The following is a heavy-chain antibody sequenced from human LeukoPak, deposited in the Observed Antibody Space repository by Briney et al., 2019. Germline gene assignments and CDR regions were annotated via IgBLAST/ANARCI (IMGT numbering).Heavy chain of an antibody. Sequence: ASETLSLTCTVSGGSVSSGSYYWSWIRQPPGKGLEWIGYIYYSGSTSYNPSLKSRVTISVDTSKNQFSLKLSSVTAADTAVYYCARGPYDIFEYWGQGTLVTVSS. CDR1: GGSVSSGSYY. CDR3: ARGPYDIFEY. V-gene: IGHV4-61*01. D-gene: IGHD3-9*01. CDR2: IYYSGST. J-gene: IGHJ4*02.